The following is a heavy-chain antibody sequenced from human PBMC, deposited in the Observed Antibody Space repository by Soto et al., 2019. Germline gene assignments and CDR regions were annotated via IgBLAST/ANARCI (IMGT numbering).Heavy chain of an antibody. V-gene: IGHV3-23*01. CDR3: ATHITSGSYRYYYGMDV. CDR2: ISGSGGST. Sequence: LRLSCAASGFTFSSYAMSWVRQAPGKGLEWVSAISGSGGSTYYADSVKGRFTISRDNSKNTLYLQMNSLRAEDTAVYYCATHITSGSYRYYYGMDVWGQGTTVTVSS. CDR1: GFTFSSYA. J-gene: IGHJ6*02. D-gene: IGHD1-26*01.